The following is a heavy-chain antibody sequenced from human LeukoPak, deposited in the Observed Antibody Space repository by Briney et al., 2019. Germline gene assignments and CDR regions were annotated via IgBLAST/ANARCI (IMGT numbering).Heavy chain of an antibody. Sequence: GGSLRLSCAASGFTFDDYAMHWVRQAPGKGLEWVSAISGSGGSTYYADSVKGRFTISRDNSKNTLYLQMNSLRAEDTAVYYCAKLESVFGVVITPYFDYWGQGTLVTVSS. V-gene: IGHV3-23*01. CDR2: ISGSGGST. CDR1: GFTFDDYA. D-gene: IGHD3-3*01. CDR3: AKLESVFGVVITPYFDY. J-gene: IGHJ4*02.